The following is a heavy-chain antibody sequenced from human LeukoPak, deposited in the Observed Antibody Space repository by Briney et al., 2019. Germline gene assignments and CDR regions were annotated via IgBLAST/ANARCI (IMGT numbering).Heavy chain of an antibody. CDR1: GFTFSSYA. D-gene: IGHD6-25*01. J-gene: IGHJ4*01. Sequence: GGSLGLSCTASGFTFSSYAMSWVRQAPGKGLEWVSIISGSGYSTYYADSVKGRFTISRDNSKNTLYLQMNSLRAEDTAVYYCAKVLGMSGSSGYPWDFDYFGHGTLVNYSS. CDR2: ISGSGYST. V-gene: IGHV3-23*01. CDR3: AKVLGMSGSSGYPWDFDY.